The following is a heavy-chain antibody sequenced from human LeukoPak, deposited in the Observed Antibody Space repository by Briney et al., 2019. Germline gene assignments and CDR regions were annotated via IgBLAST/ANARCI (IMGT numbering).Heavy chain of an antibody. CDR1: GGSLSGYY. V-gene: IGHV4-34*01. Sequence: SETLSLTCAVYGGSLSGYYWSWIRQPPGKGLEWIGEINHSGSTNYNPSLKSRVTITVDTSKNQFSLKLSSVTAADTAVYYCARVGATKVIDYWGQGTLVTVSS. D-gene: IGHD1-26*01. J-gene: IGHJ4*02. CDR3: ARVGATKVIDY. CDR2: INHSGST.